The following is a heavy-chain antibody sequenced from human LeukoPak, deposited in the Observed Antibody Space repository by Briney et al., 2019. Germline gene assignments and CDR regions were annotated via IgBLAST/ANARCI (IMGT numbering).Heavy chain of an antibody. J-gene: IGHJ3*02. CDR2: TYYSGST. V-gene: IGHV4-59*01. CDR1: GGSISSYY. CDR3: ARGVGALDAFDI. Sequence: SETLSLTCTVSGGSISSYYWSWIRQPPGKGLEWIGYTYYSGSTNYNPSLKSRVTISVDTSKNQFSLKLSSVTAADTAVYYCARGVGALDAFDIWGQGTMVTVSS. D-gene: IGHD1-26*01.